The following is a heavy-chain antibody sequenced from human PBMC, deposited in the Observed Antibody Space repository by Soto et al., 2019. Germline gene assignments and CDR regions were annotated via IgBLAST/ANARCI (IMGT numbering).Heavy chain of an antibody. J-gene: IGHJ6*03. D-gene: IGHD2-2*01. Sequence: EVQLVDSGGGLVKPGGSLRLSCAASGFSFSDYSMNWVRQAPGKGLEWVSSISGSSSYIYYADSLKGRVTVSRDNAEKSLYLQVNSLRAEDTAVYYCARDGADCSGTCCRDYYLYMDVWCKGTTVTVSS. V-gene: IGHV3-21*01. CDR2: ISGSSSYI. CDR3: ARDGADCSGTCCRDYYLYMDV. CDR1: GFSFSDYS.